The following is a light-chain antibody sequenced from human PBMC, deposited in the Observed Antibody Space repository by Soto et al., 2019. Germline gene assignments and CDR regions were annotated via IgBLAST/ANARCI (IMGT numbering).Light chain of an antibody. J-gene: IGKJ4*01. Sequence: EIVLSQSPAILSSSPGERATLSCRASQTVNSRLAWYQHKPGQAPRLLIYHTSHRATGIPARFSGSGSGTDFSLTISRLEPEDFAVYYCQQRSNWPPLTFGGGTKVDNK. CDR3: QQRSNWPPLT. V-gene: IGKV3-11*01. CDR1: QTVNSR. CDR2: HTS.